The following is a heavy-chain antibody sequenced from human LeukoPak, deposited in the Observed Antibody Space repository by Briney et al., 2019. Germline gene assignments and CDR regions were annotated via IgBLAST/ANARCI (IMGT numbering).Heavy chain of an antibody. J-gene: IGHJ4*02. CDR2: ISSSGSTI. CDR1: GFTFSSYE. D-gene: IGHD6-25*01. V-gene: IGHV3-48*03. CDR3: ARDPPRAAWVFDY. Sequence: GGSLRLSCAASGFTFSSYEMNWVRQAPGKGLEWVSYISSSGSTIYYADSVKGRFTISRDNAKNSLYLQMNSLRAEDTAVYYCARDPPRAAWVFDYWGQGTLVSVSS.